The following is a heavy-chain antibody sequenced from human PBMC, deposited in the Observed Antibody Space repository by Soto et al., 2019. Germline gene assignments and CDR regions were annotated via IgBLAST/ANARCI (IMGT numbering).Heavy chain of an antibody. V-gene: IGHV4-39*01. J-gene: IGHJ6*02. D-gene: IGHD3-3*01. CDR2: IYYSGST. Sequence: SETLSLTCTVSGGSISSSSYYWGWIRQPPGKGLEWIGSIYYSGSTYYNPSLKSRVTISVDTSKNQFSLKLSSVTAADTAVYYCARRGYDFWSGYYYYGMDVWGQGTTVTVSS. CDR1: GGSISSSSYY. CDR3: ARRGYDFWSGYYYYGMDV.